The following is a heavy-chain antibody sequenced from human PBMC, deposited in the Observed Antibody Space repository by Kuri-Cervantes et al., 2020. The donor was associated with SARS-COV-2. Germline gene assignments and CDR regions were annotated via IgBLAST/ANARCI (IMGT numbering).Heavy chain of an antibody. D-gene: IGHD6-6*01. CDR1: GFTFSSYA. J-gene: IGHJ4*02. CDR3: ARGRAARYFDY. CDR2: ISYDGSNK. Sequence: GESLKISCAASGFTFSSYAMHWVRQAPGKGLEWVAVISYDGSNKHYADSVKGRFTISRDNSKNTLYLQMNSLRAEDTAVYYCARGRAARYFDYWGQGTLVTVSS. V-gene: IGHV3-30-3*01.